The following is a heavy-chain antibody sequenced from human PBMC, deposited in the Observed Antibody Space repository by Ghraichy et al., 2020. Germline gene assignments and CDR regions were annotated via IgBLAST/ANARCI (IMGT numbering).Heavy chain of an antibody. Sequence: GGSLRLSCATSGFNFRDYCMNWVRRVPGKGLEWVSSISSGGGYTSYADSVKGRFTISRDDATTSVYLQMTSLRADDTAVYYCGGSGTSLFLPRVDYWGQGTLVTGSS. J-gene: IGHJ4*02. D-gene: IGHD2-2*01. CDR3: GGSGTSLFLPRVDY. CDR2: ISSGGGYT. CDR1: GFNFRDYC. V-gene: IGHV3-21*01.